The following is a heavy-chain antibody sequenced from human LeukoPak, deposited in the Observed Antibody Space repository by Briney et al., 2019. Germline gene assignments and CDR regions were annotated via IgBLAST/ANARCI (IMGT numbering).Heavy chain of an antibody. J-gene: IGHJ4*02. V-gene: IGHV1-69*05. D-gene: IGHD5-24*01. CDR2: IIPIFGTA. CDR3: ARMDDYNRIFDY. Sequence: SVKVSCKASGGTFSSYAISWVRQAPGQGLEWMGGIIPIFGTANYAQKFQGRVTITTDESTSTAYMELSSLRSEDTAVYYCARMDDYNRIFDYWGQGTLVTVSS. CDR1: GGTFSSYA.